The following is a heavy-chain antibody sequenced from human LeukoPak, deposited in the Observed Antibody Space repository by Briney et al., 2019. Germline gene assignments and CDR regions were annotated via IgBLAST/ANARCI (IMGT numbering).Heavy chain of an antibody. D-gene: IGHD4-17*01. V-gene: IGHV3-21*04. CDR3: AKDRWRWWAVTFDY. CDR1: GFTFSSYS. J-gene: IGHJ4*02. Sequence: GGSLRLSCAASGFTFSSYSMNWVRQAPGKGLEWVSSISSSSSYIYYADSVKGRFTISRDNAKNSLYLQMNSLRAEDTAVYYCAKDRWRWWAVTFDYWGQGTLVTVSS. CDR2: ISSSSSYI.